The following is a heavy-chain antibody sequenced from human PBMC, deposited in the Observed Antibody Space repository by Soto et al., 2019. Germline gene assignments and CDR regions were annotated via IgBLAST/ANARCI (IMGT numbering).Heavy chain of an antibody. Sequence: LRLSCAASGFTFSTYAMHWVRQAPGKGLEWVAVISHDGTNKYYADSVKGRFTISRDNSKDTVFLQMDSLRAEDTAVYRCARQGYRYGHGSLWLDYWGQGTLVTVSS. J-gene: IGHJ4*02. CDR2: ISHDGTNK. D-gene: IGHD5-18*01. CDR3: ARQGYRYGHGSLWLDY. V-gene: IGHV3-30-3*01. CDR1: GFTFSTYA.